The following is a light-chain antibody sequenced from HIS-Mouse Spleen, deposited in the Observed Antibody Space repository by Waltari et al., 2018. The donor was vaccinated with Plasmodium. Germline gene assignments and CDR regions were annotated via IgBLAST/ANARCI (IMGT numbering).Light chain of an antibody. Sequence: QPVLTQPPSSSASPGESARLTCTLPSYITVGSYNIYWYQQTPGSPPRYLLYYYSDSDKGQGSGVPSRFSGSKDASANTGILLISGLQSEDEADYYCMIWPSNASGVFGGGTKLTVL. J-gene: IGLJ3*02. CDR3: MIWPSNASGV. CDR2: YYSDSDK. CDR1: SYITVGSYN. V-gene: IGLV5-37*01.